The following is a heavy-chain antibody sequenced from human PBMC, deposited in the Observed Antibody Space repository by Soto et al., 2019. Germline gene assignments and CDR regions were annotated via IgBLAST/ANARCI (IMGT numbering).Heavy chain of an antibody. J-gene: IGHJ6*02. CDR3: ATDPNHSSAYSQHYYYGMDV. D-gene: IGHD3-22*01. Sequence: ASVKVSCKASGYTFTSYGIHWVRQAPGQRLEWTGWINAGNGNTKYSEKFQGRVTITRDTSASTAYLELSSLRSEDTAVYYCATDPNHSSAYSQHYYYGMDVWGQGTTVTVSS. CDR1: GYTFTSYG. CDR2: INAGNGNT. V-gene: IGHV1-3*01.